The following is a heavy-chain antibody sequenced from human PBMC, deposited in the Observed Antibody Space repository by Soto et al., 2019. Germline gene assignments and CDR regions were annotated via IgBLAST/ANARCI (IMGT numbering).Heavy chain of an antibody. CDR3: ARDYDILPGYGNWFDP. CDR1: GYTFTSYG. D-gene: IGHD3-9*01. CDR2: ISAYNGNT. J-gene: IGHJ5*02. Sequence: ASVKVSCKASGYTFTSYGISWVRQAPGQGLEWMGWISAYNGNTNYAQKLQGRVTMTTDTSTSTAYMELRRLRSDDTAVYYCARDYDILPGYGNWFDPWGQGTLVTVSS. V-gene: IGHV1-18*01.